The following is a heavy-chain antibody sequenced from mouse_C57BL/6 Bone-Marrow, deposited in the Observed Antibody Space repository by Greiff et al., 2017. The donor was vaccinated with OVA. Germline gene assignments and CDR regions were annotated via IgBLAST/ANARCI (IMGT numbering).Heavy chain of an antibody. D-gene: IGHD1-1*01. V-gene: IGHV5-16*01. CDR2: INYDGSST. Sequence: EVKLVESEGGLVQPGSSMKLSCTASGFTFSDYYMAWVRQVPEKGLEWVANINYDGSSTYYLDSLKSRFIISRDNAKNILYLQMSSLKSEDTATYYCARATYYYGSRFYAMDYWGQGTSVTVSS. CDR1: GFTFSDYY. CDR3: ARATYYYGSRFYAMDY. J-gene: IGHJ4*01.